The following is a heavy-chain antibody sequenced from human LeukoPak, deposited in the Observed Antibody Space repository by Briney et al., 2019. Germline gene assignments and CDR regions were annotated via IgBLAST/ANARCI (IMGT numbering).Heavy chain of an antibody. CDR1: GYTFTGYY. V-gene: IGHV1-2*02. Sequence: ASVKVSCKASGYTFTGYYMHWVRQAPGQGLEWMGWINPNSGGTNYAQKFQGRVTMTRDTSISTAYMELSRLRSDDTAVYYCARDLNQRVAVAGTLVYWGKGTLVTVSS. CDR2: INPNSGGT. J-gene: IGHJ4*02. D-gene: IGHD6-19*01. CDR3: ARDLNQRVAVAGTLVY.